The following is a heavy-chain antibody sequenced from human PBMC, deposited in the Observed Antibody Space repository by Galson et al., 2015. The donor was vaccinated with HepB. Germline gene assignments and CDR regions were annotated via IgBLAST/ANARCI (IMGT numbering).Heavy chain of an antibody. V-gene: IGHV1-2*06. CDR2: INPNSGGT. D-gene: IGHD5-18*01. J-gene: IGHJ4*02. Sequence: SVKVSCKASGYIFSGYYMHWVRQAPGQGLEWMGHINPNSGGTNYAQKFQGRVTMTRDTSIRTAYMELSRLRSDDTAVYYCARDYRGYSYGLDYWGQGTLVTVSS. CDR1: GYIFSGYY. CDR3: ARDYRGYSYGLDY.